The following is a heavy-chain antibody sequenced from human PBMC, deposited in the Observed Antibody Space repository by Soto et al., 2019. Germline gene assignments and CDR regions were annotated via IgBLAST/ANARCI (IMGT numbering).Heavy chain of an antibody. D-gene: IGHD3-3*01. J-gene: IGHJ4*02. CDR3: ARGLSWSPYFES. CDR2: LYYSGTT. V-gene: IGHV4-59*11. Sequence: QVQLQESGPGLVKPSETLSLTCTVSGASISTQSWNWIRQAPGKGLEWIGYLYYSGTTNYNPSLKSRVTISADTSKNQVSLKLTSVTAADKAVYFCARGLSWSPYFESWGQGILVTVSS. CDR1: GASISTQS.